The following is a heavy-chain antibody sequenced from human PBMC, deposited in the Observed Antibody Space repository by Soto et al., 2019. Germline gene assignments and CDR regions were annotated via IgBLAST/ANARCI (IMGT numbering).Heavy chain of an antibody. V-gene: IGHV3-33*06. CDR2: ILYDGSNQ. D-gene: IGHD6-13*01. CDR1: GFTFSSYA. CDR3: AKEGRVGYSTRIFRRDTWFDP. J-gene: IGHJ5*02. Sequence: QVQLVESGGGVVQPGRSLRLSCAASGFTFSSYAMHWVRQAPGKGLEWVAAILYDGSNQYYADAVKGRFTISRDNSKNTLYLQMNSLRVEDTAVYYCAKEGRVGYSTRIFRRDTWFDPWGQGTPVTVSS.